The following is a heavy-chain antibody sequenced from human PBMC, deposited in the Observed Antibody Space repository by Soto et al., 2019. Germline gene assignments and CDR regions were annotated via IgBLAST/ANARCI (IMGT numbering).Heavy chain of an antibody. CDR1: GYTFTGYY. D-gene: IGHD2-8*01. J-gene: IGHJ4*02. Sequence: GASVKVSCKASGYTFTGYYMHWVRQAPGQGLEWMGWINPNSGGTNYAQKFQGWVTMTRDTSISTAYMELRSLRSDDTAVYYCARDVGYCTNGVCQSFDYWGQGTLVTVSS. V-gene: IGHV1-2*04. CDR3: ARDVGYCTNGVCQSFDY. CDR2: INPNSGGT.